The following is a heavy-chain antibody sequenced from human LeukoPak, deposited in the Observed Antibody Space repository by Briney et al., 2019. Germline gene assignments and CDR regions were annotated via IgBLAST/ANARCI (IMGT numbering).Heavy chain of an antibody. CDR3: ARDGDYDSSGYYWFDY. CDR1: GGSFSGYY. D-gene: IGHD3-22*01. J-gene: IGHJ4*02. CDR2: FNHSGST. Sequence: SETLSLTCAVYGGSFSGYYWSWIRQPPGKGLEWIGEFNHSGSTNYNPSLKSRVTISVDTSKNQFSLKLSSVTAADTAVYYCARDGDYDSSGYYWFDYWGQGTLVTVSS. V-gene: IGHV4-34*01.